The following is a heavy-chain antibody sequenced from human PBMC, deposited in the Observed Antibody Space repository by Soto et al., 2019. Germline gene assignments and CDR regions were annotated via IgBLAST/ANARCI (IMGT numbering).Heavy chain of an antibody. CDR1: GGSISSSSYY. D-gene: IGHD3-3*01. CDR3: ARLAPFWSGYYTPPATISYYYGMDV. Sequence: QLQLQESGPGLVKPSETLSLTCTVSGGSISSSSYYWGWIRQPPGKGLEWIGSIYYSGSTYYNPSLKSRVTISVDTSKNQFSLKLSSVTAADTAVYYCARLAPFWSGYYTPPATISYYYGMDVW. J-gene: IGHJ6*01. CDR2: IYYSGST. V-gene: IGHV4-39*01.